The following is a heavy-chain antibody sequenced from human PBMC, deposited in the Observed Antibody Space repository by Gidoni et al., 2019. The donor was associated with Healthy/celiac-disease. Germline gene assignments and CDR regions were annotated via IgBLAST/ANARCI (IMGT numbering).Heavy chain of an antibody. J-gene: IGHJ4*02. V-gene: IGHV4-31*03. CDR2: IYYSGST. CDR1: GGSIRSGGYY. CDR3: ARGGRWLQLGVDY. Sequence: QVQLQESGPGLVKPSQTLSLTCTVSGGSIRSGGYYWSWLRQHPGKGLEWIGYIYYSGSTYYNPSLKSRVTISVDTSKNQFSLKLSSVTAADTAVYYCARGGRWLQLGVDYWGQGTLVTVSS. D-gene: IGHD5-12*01.